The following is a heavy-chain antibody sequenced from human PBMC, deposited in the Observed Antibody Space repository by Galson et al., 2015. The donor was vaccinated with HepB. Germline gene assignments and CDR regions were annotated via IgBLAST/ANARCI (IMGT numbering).Heavy chain of an antibody. CDR1: GDSINSRRYY. V-gene: IGHV4-31*03. CDR3: ARSDWGSAGGWYLDL. Sequence: TLSLTCTVSGDSINSRRYYWSWIRQRPGTGLEWIGYIHSNGNSYFNPSLKSRVTISVDTSENQFSLRVNSVTAADTAVYYCARSDWGSAGGWYLDLWGRGALVVVSS. D-gene: IGHD7-27*01. CDR2: IHSNGNS. J-gene: IGHJ2*01.